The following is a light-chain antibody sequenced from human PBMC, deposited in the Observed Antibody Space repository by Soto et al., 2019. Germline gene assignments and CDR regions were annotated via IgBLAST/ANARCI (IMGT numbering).Light chain of an antibody. V-gene: IGKV3-20*01. CDR2: GAS. CDR1: QSVSSNS. Sequence: EIVLTQSPGTLSLSPGERATLSCRASQSVSSNSLAWYQQKPGQAPRLLIHGASSRATGIPDRFGGSDSGTDFTLTIRRLEPEDFAVYYCHQYGSSPWTFGQGTKVEI. J-gene: IGKJ1*01. CDR3: HQYGSSPWT.